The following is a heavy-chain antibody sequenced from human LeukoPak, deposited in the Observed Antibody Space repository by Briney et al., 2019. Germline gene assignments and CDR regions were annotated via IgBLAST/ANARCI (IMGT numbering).Heavy chain of an antibody. Sequence: ASVKVSCKASGYTFTSYYMHWVRQAPGQGLEWMGIINPSGGSTSYAQKFQGRVTMTRDTPTSTVYMELSSLRSEDTAVYYCARYGRVLRYFDWLKVLDYYYGMDVWSQGTTVTVSS. D-gene: IGHD3-9*01. J-gene: IGHJ6*02. CDR1: GYTFTSYY. CDR3: ARYGRVLRYFDWLKVLDYYYGMDV. CDR2: INPSGGST. V-gene: IGHV1-46*01.